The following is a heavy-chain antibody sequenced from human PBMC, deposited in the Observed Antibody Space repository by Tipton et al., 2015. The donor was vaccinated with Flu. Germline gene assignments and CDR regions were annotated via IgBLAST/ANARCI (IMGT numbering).Heavy chain of an antibody. J-gene: IGHJ4*02. Sequence: TLSLTCTVSGGSISSGSYYWSWIGQPAGKGLEWIGRIYTSGSTNYNPSLKSRVTISVDTSKNQFSLKLSSVTAADTAVYYCARMARGYFDYWGQGTLVTVSS. CDR2: IYTSGST. CDR3: ARMARGYFDY. CDR1: GGSISSGSYY. V-gene: IGHV4-61*02. D-gene: IGHD3-10*01.